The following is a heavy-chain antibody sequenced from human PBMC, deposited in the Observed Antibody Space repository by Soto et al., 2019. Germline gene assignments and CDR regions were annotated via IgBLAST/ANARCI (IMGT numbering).Heavy chain of an antibody. CDR3: ARGRDIVVVVAATQAGDY. D-gene: IGHD2-15*01. J-gene: IGHJ4*02. V-gene: IGHV1-46*01. CDR2: INPSGGST. CDR1: GYTFTSYY. Sequence: GASVKVSCKASGYTFTSYYMHWVRQAPGQGLEWMGIINPSGGSTSYAQKFQGRVTMTRDTSTSTAYMELSSLRSEDTAVYYCARGRDIVVVVAATQAGDYWGQGTLVTVSS.